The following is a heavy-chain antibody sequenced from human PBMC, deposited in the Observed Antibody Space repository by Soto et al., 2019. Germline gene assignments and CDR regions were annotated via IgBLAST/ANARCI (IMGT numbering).Heavy chain of an antibody. V-gene: IGHV3-11*03. CDR3: APNWNFDY. CDR1: GFTFTDYY. J-gene: IGHJ4*02. Sequence: GGSLRLSCAASGFTFTDYYISWVRQAPGKGLEWLAYISVSSTYTNYADSVKGRFTVSRDNAKKSVYLQMNSLITDDTAVYYCAPNWNFDYWGQGTLVTVSS. CDR2: ISVSSTYT. D-gene: IGHD2-8*01.